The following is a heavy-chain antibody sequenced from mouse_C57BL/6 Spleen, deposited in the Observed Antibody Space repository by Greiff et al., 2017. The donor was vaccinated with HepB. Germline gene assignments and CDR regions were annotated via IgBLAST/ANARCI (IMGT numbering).Heavy chain of an antibody. CDR2: INPSTGGT. CDR1: GYSFTGYY. Sequence: EVQLQQSGPELVKPGASVKISCKASGYSFTGYYMNWVKQSPEKSLEWIGEINPSTGGTTYNQKFKAKATLTVDKSSSTAYMQLKSLTSEDSAVYYCAKGGISYYAMDYWGQGTSVTVSS. CDR3: AKGGISYYAMDY. V-gene: IGHV1-42*01. J-gene: IGHJ4*01.